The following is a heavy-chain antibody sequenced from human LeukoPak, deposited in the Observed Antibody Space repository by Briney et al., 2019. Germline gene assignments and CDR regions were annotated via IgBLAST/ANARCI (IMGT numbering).Heavy chain of an antibody. V-gene: IGHV1-69*04. CDR3: ARDMIRGSYPKDYYFDY. CDR1: GGTFSSYT. CDR2: IIPILGIA. J-gene: IGHJ4*02. D-gene: IGHD1-26*01. Sequence: ASVKVSCKASGGTFSSYTISWVRQAPGQGLEWMGRIIPILGIANYAQKFQGRVTITADKSTSKAYMELSSLRSEDTAVYYCARDMIRGSYPKDYYFDYWGQGTLVTVSS.